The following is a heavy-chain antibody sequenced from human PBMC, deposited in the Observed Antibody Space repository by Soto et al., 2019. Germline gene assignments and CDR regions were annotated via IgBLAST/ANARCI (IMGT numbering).Heavy chain of an antibody. D-gene: IGHD5-12*01. V-gene: IGHV3-21*01. J-gene: IGHJ4*02. Sequence: VGSLRLSCAASGFTFSSYSMNWVRQAPGKGLEWVSSISSSSSYIYYADSVKGRFTISRDNAKNSLYLQMNSLRAEDTAVYYCAREIVDIVATGFDYWGQGTLVTVSS. CDR1: GFTFSSYS. CDR3: AREIVDIVATGFDY. CDR2: ISSSSSYI.